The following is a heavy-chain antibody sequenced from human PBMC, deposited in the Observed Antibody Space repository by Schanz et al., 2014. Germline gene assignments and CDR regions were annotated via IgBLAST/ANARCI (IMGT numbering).Heavy chain of an antibody. CDR2: IGYDGSEK. CDR3: ARGPIPIQGVPMDF. J-gene: IGHJ4*02. Sequence: VQLLESGGGFVQPGGSLRLSCATSGLNFDYYGMNWVRQAPGKGLEWVANIGYDGSEKYYVDSVKGRFTISRDNSKDTLYLQMSGLAPEDTAVYYCARGPIPIQGVPMDFWGQGTLVTVSS. D-gene: IGHD3-10*01. V-gene: IGHV3-33*01. CDR1: GLNFDYYG.